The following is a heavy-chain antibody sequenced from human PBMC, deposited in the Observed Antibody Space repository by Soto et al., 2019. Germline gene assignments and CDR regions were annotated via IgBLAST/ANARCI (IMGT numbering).Heavy chain of an antibody. Sequence: SVKVSCKTSGYSFTSLDINWVRQAPGQGPEWMGWMNPSRGKTGYAQKFQDRVIMTRDTSTSTAYMELRSLRYEDTAVYCCGRCVRSGIDDWGQGTLVTVSS. D-gene: IGHD6-13*01. J-gene: IGHJ4*02. V-gene: IGHV1-8*01. CDR1: GYSFTSLD. CDR2: MNPSRGKT. CDR3: GRCVRSGIDD.